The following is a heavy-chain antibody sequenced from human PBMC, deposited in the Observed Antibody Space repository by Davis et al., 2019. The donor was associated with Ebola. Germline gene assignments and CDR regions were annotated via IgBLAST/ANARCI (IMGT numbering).Heavy chain of an antibody. CDR1: GFTFSSYA. Sequence: GGSLRLSCAASGFTFSSYAMSWVRQAPGKGLEWVSAISGSGGSTYYADSVKGRFTISRDNSKNSLYLQMNSLRTEDTALYYCAKDNRGGEAGDYWGQGTLVTVSS. J-gene: IGHJ4*02. CDR2: ISGSGGST. CDR3: AKDNRGGEAGDY. V-gene: IGHV3-23*01. D-gene: IGHD3-16*01.